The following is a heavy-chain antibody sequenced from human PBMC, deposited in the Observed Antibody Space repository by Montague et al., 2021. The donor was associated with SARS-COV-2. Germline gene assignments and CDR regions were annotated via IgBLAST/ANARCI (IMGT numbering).Heavy chain of an antibody. CDR3: ASSLYSSGFYDY. J-gene: IGHJ4*02. D-gene: IGHD6-19*01. Sequence: FLRLSCAASGFTFSSYAMHWFRQAPGKGLEWVAVISYDGSNKYYADSVKGRFTISRDNSKNTLYLQMNSLRAEDTAVYYCASSLYSSGFYDYWGQGTLVTVPS. CDR2: ISYDGSNK. V-gene: IGHV3-30-3*01. CDR1: GFTFSSYA.